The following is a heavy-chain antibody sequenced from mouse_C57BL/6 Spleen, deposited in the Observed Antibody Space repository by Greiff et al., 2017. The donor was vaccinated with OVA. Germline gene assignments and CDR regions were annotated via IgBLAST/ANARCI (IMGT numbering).Heavy chain of an antibody. CDR3: AREGAYDYDDYAMDY. CDR2: ISYDGSN. CDR1: GYSITSGYF. Sequence: EVLLVESGPGLVKPSQSLSLTCSVTGYSITSGYFWNWIRQFPGNKLEWMGYISYDGSNNYNPSLKNRISITRDTSKNQFFLKLNSVTTEDTATYYCAREGAYDYDDYAMDYWGQGTSVTVSS. V-gene: IGHV3-6*01. J-gene: IGHJ4*01. D-gene: IGHD2-4*01.